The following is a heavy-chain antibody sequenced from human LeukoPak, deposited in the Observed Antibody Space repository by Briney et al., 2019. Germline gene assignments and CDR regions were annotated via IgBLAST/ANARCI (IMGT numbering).Heavy chain of an antibody. V-gene: IGHV4-39*02. CDR2: IYYSGST. Sequence: PSETLSLTCTVSGGSISSSNYYWGWIRQPPGKGLEWIGNIYYSGSTYYNPSLKSRVTISVDTSKNHFSLNLSSVTAADTAVYYCARRGAYSFGFIYYFDYWGQGTLVTVSS. J-gene: IGHJ4*02. D-gene: IGHD5-18*01. CDR3: ARRGAYSFGFIYYFDY. CDR1: GGSISSSNYY.